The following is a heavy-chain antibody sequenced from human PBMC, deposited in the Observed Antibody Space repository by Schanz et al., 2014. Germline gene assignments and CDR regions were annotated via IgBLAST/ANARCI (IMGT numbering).Heavy chain of an antibody. CDR3: ARDGDFAY. V-gene: IGHV3-33*01. Sequence: VQLVECGGGLVQPGESLRLSCAASGFTFSSYGMHWVRQAPGKGLEWVAIIWYDGSNKYYADSVKGRFTISRDNSKNTLCLQMSSLRAEDTAVYYCARDGDFAYWGQGTLVTVSS. CDR2: IWYDGSNK. CDR1: GFTFSSYG. J-gene: IGHJ4*02.